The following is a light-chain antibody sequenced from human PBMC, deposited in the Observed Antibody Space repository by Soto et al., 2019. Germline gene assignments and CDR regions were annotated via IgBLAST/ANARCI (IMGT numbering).Light chain of an antibody. CDR1: SSDVGGYNY. Sequence: QSALTQPASVSGSPGQSITISCTGTSSDVGGYNYVSWYQQHPGKAPKLMIFEVTTRPSGVSNRFSGSKSGNTASLTISGLQAEDEADYYCSSYSSSTTLGVFGGGTKMTFL. J-gene: IGLJ2*01. CDR3: SSYSSSTTLGV. V-gene: IGLV2-14*01. CDR2: EVT.